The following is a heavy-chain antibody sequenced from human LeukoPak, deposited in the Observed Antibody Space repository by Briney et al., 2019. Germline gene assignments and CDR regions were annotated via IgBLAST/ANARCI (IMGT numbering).Heavy chain of an antibody. Sequence: SETLSLTRAVYGGSFSGYYWSWIRQPPGKGLEWIGEINHSGSTNYNPSLKSRVTISVDTSKNQFSLKLSSVTAADTAVYYCARLSIAVAGTEPFDYWGQGTLVTVSS. D-gene: IGHD6-19*01. J-gene: IGHJ4*02. CDR1: GGSFSGYY. CDR2: INHSGST. V-gene: IGHV4-34*01. CDR3: ARLSIAVAGTEPFDY.